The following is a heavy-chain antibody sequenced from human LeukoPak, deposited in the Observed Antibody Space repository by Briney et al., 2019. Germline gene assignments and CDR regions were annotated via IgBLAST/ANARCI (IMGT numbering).Heavy chain of an antibody. V-gene: IGHV4-59*08. Sequence: SETLSLTCAVYGGSFSGYYWSWIRQPPGKGLEWIGYIYYSGSTNYNPSLKSRVTISVDTSKNQFSLKLSSVTAADTAVYYCARLGDSSGPPFDYWGQGTLVTVSS. J-gene: IGHJ4*02. D-gene: IGHD6-19*01. CDR2: IYYSGST. CDR3: ARLGDSSGPPFDY. CDR1: GGSFSGYY.